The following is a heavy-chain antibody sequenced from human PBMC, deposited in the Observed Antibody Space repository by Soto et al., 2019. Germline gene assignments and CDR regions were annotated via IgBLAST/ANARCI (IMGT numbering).Heavy chain of an antibody. V-gene: IGHV1-69*02. J-gene: IGHJ5*02. D-gene: IGHD3-10*01. CDR3: ARGSTIVRGAPSWFDP. CDR2: IIPIVAIA. CDR1: GGTFSRYT. Sequence: QVQLVQSGAAVKKPGSSVKVSCKASGGTFSRYTINWVRQAPGQGLEWMGRIIPIVAIANYTQKFQGRVTITVDKSSTTAYMELSSLRSDDTAVYYCARGSTIVRGAPSWFDPWGQGTLVTVSS.